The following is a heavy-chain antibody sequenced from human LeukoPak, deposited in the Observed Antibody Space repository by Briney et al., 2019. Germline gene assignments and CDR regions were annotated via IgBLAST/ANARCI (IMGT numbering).Heavy chain of an antibody. CDR1: GGSISSFY. V-gene: IGHV4-59*01. Sequence: SETLSLTCTVSGGSISSFYWSWIRQPPGKGLQWIGYIYYSGITRYNPSLKSRVTISVDTSKNPFSLKLSSVTAADTAVYYCASGGYSGYAFDYWGQGILVTVSS. D-gene: IGHD5-12*01. CDR3: ASGGYSGYAFDY. CDR2: IYYSGIT. J-gene: IGHJ4*02.